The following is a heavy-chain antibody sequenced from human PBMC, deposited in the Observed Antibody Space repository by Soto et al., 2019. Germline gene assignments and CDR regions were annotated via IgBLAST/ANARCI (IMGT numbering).Heavy chain of an antibody. CDR2: IYPGDSDT. D-gene: IGHD5-18*01. Sequence: GESLKISCKGSGYSFTSYWIGWVRQMPGKGLEWMGIIYPGDSDTRYSPSFQGQVTISADKSISTAYLQWSSLKASDTAMYYCARHVDTAMANYYYYGMDVWGQGTTVTVSS. V-gene: IGHV5-51*01. CDR3: ARHVDTAMANYYYYGMDV. CDR1: GYSFTSYW. J-gene: IGHJ6*02.